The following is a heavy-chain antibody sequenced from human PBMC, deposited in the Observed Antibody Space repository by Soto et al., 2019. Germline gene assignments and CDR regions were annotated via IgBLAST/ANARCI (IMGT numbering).Heavy chain of an antibody. V-gene: IGHV3-15*01. Sequence: VVSLRLSCAASGFTFSNAWMSWVRQAPGKGLEWVGRIKSKTDGGTTDYAAPVKGRFTISRDDSKNTLYLQMNSLKTEDTAVYYCTTDVVPVRFLEWLLEDAFDIWGQGTMVTVSS. CDR1: GFTFSNAW. J-gene: IGHJ3*02. CDR2: IKSKTDGGTT. CDR3: TTDVVPVRFLEWLLEDAFDI. D-gene: IGHD3-3*01.